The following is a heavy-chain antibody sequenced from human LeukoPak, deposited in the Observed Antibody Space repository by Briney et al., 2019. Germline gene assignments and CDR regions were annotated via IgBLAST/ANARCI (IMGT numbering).Heavy chain of an antibody. Sequence: PGGSLRLSCAASGFTFSSYGMHWVRQAPGKGLEWVANIKHDGSEKYYVDSVKGRFTISRDSFKNTLYLQMNSLRPEDTAVYYCAKEGDYYGSGSYRDGFDIWGQGTRATVSS. V-gene: IGHV3-7*01. D-gene: IGHD3-10*01. CDR2: IKHDGSEK. CDR1: GFTFSSYG. CDR3: AKEGDYYGSGSYRDGFDI. J-gene: IGHJ3*02.